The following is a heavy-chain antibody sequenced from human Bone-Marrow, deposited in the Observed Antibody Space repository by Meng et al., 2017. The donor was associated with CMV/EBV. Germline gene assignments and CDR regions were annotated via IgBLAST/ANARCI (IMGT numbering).Heavy chain of an antibody. J-gene: IGHJ5*02. CDR1: GFIFSRYV. V-gene: IGHV3-21*01. CDR3: ARDRLHEEVPVAMIFDWFDP. CDR2: ISGSGSFI. D-gene: IGHD5-24*01. Sequence: GESLKISCAASGFIFSRYVMNWVRQAPGQGLEWVSSISGSGSFIYYADSMKGRFTISRDNAKNSLYLQINSLRAEDTAVYYCARDRLHEEVPVAMIFDWFDPWGQGTLVTVSS.